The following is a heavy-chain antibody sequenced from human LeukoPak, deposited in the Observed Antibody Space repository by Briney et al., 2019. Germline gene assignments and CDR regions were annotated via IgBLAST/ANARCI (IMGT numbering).Heavy chain of an antibody. CDR3: TRSTNLEALDI. Sequence: SETLSLTCTVSGGSIISSDYHWGWVRQPPGKGLEWIGYIYYSGSTNYNPSLKSRVTISVDTSKNQCSLKLSSVTTADTAVYYCTRSTNLEALDIWGQGTMVTVSS. D-gene: IGHD2-8*01. CDR2: IYYSGST. V-gene: IGHV4-61*05. CDR1: GGSIISSDYH. J-gene: IGHJ3*02.